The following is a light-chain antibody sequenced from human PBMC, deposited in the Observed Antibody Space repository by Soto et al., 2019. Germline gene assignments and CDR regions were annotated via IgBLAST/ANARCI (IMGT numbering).Light chain of an antibody. CDR2: GAS. V-gene: IGKV3-20*01. CDR1: QSVNIH. Sequence: EIVMTQSPATLSVSPGETAALSCRASQSVNIHLAWYQQRPGQAPRLLIYGASARATGIPAKFSGCGSGTDFTLTISRLEPEDFAVYYCQQYGRSPLTFGQGTKVDIK. CDR3: QQYGRSPLT. J-gene: IGKJ1*01.